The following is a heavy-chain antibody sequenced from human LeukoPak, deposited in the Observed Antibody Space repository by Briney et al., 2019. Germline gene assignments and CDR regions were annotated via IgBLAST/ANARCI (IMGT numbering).Heavy chain of an antibody. J-gene: IGHJ4*01. D-gene: IGHD2-15*01. CDR3: ARDSPYCSGGSCYSDYFDY. CDR2: INPSGGST. Sequence: GASVKVSCKASGYTFTSYYMHWVRQAPGQGLEWMGIINPSGGSTSYAQKFQGRVTMTRDTSTSTVYMELSSLRSEDTAVYYCARDSPYCSGGSCYSDYFDYWGQEPWSPSPQ. CDR1: GYTFTSYY. V-gene: IGHV1-46*01.